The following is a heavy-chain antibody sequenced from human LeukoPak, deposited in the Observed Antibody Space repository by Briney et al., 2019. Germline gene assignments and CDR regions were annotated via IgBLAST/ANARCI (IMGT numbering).Heavy chain of an antibody. Sequence: ASVKVSCKASGYTFTNYDINWVRQATGQGFEWMGWMNPNSGNTGYAHKFQGRVTLTRNTSISTAYMELSGLRSEDTAMYYCAREVDYGYNSWGNWGQGTLVTVSS. V-gene: IGHV1-8*03. CDR2: MNPNSGNT. CDR1: GYTFTNYD. CDR3: AREVDYGYNSWGN. D-gene: IGHD4-23*01. J-gene: IGHJ4*02.